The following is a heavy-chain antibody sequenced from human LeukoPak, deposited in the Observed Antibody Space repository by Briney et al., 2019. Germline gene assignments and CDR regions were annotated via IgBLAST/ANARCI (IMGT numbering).Heavy chain of an antibody. CDR1: GFILSSYG. CDR3: AKEKVFTSTSWTTIEY. Sequence: PRRSLRLSCAAAGFILSSYGMHWVRQAPSKGLEWVAVISYDGNAKHYADTVKGRFTISRDNSKNTLYLQMNSRRSEDTAVYYCAKEKVFTSTSWTTIEYWGQGTLVTVSS. J-gene: IGHJ4*02. CDR2: ISYDGNAK. D-gene: IGHD6-13*01. V-gene: IGHV3-30*18.